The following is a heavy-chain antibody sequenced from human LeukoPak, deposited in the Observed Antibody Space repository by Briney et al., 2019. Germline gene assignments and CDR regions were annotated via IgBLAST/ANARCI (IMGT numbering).Heavy chain of an antibody. CDR3: VKGRISEDGLDF. D-gene: IGHD6-13*01. V-gene: IGHV3-23*01. CDR2: ISSSGNT. J-gene: IGHJ4*02. Sequence: PGGSLRLSCAASGFTLSRSAMTWVRQTPGKGLDWVSSISSSGNTYYADSVKGRLTISRDNSKNMLYLQMNSLRAEDTAVYYCVKGRISEDGLDFWGQGTLVTVSS. CDR1: GFTLSRSA.